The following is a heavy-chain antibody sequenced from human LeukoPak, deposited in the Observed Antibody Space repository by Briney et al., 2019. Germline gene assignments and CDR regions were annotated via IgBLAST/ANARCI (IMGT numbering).Heavy chain of an antibody. D-gene: IGHD3-10*01. CDR3: ARERSFVMVRGVCFDY. J-gene: IGHJ4*02. CDR1: GFTFSSYA. CDR2: ISSSSSTI. Sequence: PGGSLRLSCAASGFTFSSYAMSWVRQAPGKGLEWVSYISSSSSTIYYADSVKGRFTISRDNAKNSLYLQMNSLRAEDTAVYYCARERSFVMVRGVCFDYWGQGTLVTVSS. V-gene: IGHV3-48*04.